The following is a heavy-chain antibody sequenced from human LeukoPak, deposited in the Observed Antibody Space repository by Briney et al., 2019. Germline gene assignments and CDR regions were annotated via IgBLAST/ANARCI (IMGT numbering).Heavy chain of an antibody. Sequence: PSETLSLTCNVSGYSISSGYYWGWIRPPPGKGLQWIGSIYNTGSTYYNPSLKSRITISVDTSKNQFSLRVTSVTATDTAVYYCARVPPHYYGTGSPDWGQGTLVTVSA. CDR2: IYNTGST. V-gene: IGHV4-38-2*02. CDR1: GYSISSGYY. CDR3: ARVPPHYYGTGSPD. J-gene: IGHJ4*02. D-gene: IGHD3-10*01.